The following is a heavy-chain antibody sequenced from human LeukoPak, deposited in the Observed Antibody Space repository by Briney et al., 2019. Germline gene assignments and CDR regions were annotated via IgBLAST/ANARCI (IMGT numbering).Heavy chain of an antibody. CDR2: IKQDGSEK. CDR3: ARDNCSGGSCYSDY. V-gene: IGHV3-7*01. Sequence: GGSLRLSCAASGFTFSSYWMSWVRQAPGKGLEWVANIKQDGSEKYYVDSVKGRFTISRDNAKNSLYLQMNSLRAEDTAVYYCARDNCSGGSCYSDYWGQGTRVTVSS. CDR1: GFTFSSYW. J-gene: IGHJ4*02. D-gene: IGHD2-15*01.